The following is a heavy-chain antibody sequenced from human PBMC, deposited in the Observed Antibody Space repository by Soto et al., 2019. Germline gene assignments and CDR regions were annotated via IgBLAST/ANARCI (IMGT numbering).Heavy chain of an antibody. J-gene: IGHJ4*02. V-gene: IGHV4-59*08. Sequence: PSETLSLTCTVSGGSISSYYWSWIRQPPGKGLEWIGYIYYSGSTNYNPSLKSRVTISVDTSKNQFSLKLSSVTAADTAVYYCARLVGRPYDFWNDIEGYFDEWGQGTLVTVSS. CDR2: IYYSGST. CDR3: ARLVGRPYDFWNDIEGYFDE. D-gene: IGHD3-3*01. CDR1: GGSISSYY.